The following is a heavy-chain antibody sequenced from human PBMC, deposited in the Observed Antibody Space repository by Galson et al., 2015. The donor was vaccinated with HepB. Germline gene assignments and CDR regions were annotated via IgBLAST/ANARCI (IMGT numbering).Heavy chain of an antibody. CDR3: ARLTGYYDNLDY. Sequence: SLRLSCAASGFTFSSYSMNWVRQAPGKGLEWVSSISSSSSYIYYADSVKGRFTISRDNAKNSLYLQMNSLRAEDTAVYYCARLTGYYDNLDYWGQGTLVTVSS. CDR2: ISSSSSYI. J-gene: IGHJ4*02. CDR1: GFTFSSYS. V-gene: IGHV3-21*01. D-gene: IGHD3-22*01.